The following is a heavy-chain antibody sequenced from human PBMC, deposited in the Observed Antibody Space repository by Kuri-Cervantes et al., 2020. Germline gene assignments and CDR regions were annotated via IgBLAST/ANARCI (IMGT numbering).Heavy chain of an antibody. CDR3: AKNRVAFGEIYYYMDV. Sequence: GGSLRLSCAASGFTFSSYGINWVRQAPGKGLEWVALIRYDGTKKYYSDSVKGRLTTSRENSNNTLYLQMNSLTIEDTGVYYCAKNRVAFGEIYYYMDVWGKGTTVTVSS. V-gene: IGHV3-30*02. J-gene: IGHJ6*03. D-gene: IGHD3-10*01. CDR1: GFTFSSYG. CDR2: IRYDGTKK.